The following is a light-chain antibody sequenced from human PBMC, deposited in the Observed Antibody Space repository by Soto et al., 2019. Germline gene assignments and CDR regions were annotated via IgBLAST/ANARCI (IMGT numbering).Light chain of an antibody. CDR1: SSDVGGYNY. CDR3: FSYTTSSTLV. V-gene: IGLV2-14*01. Sequence: QSALTQPASVSGSPGQSITISCTGTSSDVGGYNYVSWYQQHPAKSPKLMIYEVSNRPSGVSHRFSGSKSGNTASLTISGLQAEDEADYYCFSYTTSSTLVFGGGTKLTVL. J-gene: IGLJ3*02. CDR2: EVS.